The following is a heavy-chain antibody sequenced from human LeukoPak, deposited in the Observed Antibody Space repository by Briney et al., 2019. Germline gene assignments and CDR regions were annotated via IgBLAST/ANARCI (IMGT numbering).Heavy chain of an antibody. V-gene: IGHV4-39*07. CDR1: GDSIRSSHYH. CDR3: ARGRRTPRWTGGFDY. J-gene: IGHJ4*02. D-gene: IGHD4-23*01. Sequence: SETLSLTCTVSGDSIRSSHYHWGWIRQPPGKGLEWITSIYYSGSTYYNPSLKSRVTISVDTSKNQFSLKLSSVTAADTAVYYCARGRRTPRWTGGFDYWGQGTLVTVSS. CDR2: IYYSGST.